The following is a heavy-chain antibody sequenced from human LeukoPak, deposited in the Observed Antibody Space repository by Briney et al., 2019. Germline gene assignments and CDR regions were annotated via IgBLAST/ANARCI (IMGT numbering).Heavy chain of an antibody. Sequence: GGSLRLSCAASGFTFSSYEMNWVRQAPGKGLEWVSYISSSGSTIYYADSVKGRFTISRDNAKNSLYLQMNSLRAEDTAVYYCARDHFTMVRGVIIHYFDYWGQGTLVTVSS. CDR1: GFTFSSYE. CDR3: ARDHFTMVRGVIIHYFDY. J-gene: IGHJ4*02. D-gene: IGHD3-10*01. V-gene: IGHV3-48*03. CDR2: ISSSGSTI.